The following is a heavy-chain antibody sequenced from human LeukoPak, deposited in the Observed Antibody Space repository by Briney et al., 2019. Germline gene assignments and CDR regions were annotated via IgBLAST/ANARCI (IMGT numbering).Heavy chain of an antibody. J-gene: IGHJ4*02. D-gene: IGHD3-10*01. CDR3: ARAPRKFRGIIVTPLYYFDY. Sequence: GGSLRLSCAASGFTVSSSYMSWVRQAPGKELEWVSVIYSGGSTYYADSVKGRFTISRDNSKNTLYLQMNSLRAEDTAIYYCARAPRKFRGIIVTPLYYFDYWGQGALVTVSS. V-gene: IGHV3-53*01. CDR1: GFTVSSSY. CDR2: IYSGGST.